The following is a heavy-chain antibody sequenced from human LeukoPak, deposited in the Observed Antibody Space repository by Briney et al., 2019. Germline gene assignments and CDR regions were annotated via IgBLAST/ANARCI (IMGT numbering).Heavy chain of an antibody. V-gene: IGHV3-30*04. CDR3: AKDMGYNYYYYYMDV. Sequence: GRSLRLSCEGSGFIFRSYAMHWVRQAPGRGLEWLTVISYNGADIEYSDSVKGRFTISRDNSKKTLYLQMSSLRVEDTAVYYCAKDMGYNYYYYYMDVWGKGTTVTVSS. CDR2: ISYNGADI. CDR1: GFIFRSYA. D-gene: IGHD6-13*01. J-gene: IGHJ6*03.